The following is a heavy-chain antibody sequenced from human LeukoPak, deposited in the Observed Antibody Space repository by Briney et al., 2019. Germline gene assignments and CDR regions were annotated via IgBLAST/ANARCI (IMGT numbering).Heavy chain of an antibody. J-gene: IGHJ3*02. Sequence: SETLSLTCAVYGGSFSGSYWSWVRQPPGKGLEWIGEINHSGSTNYNPSLKSRVTISVDTSKNQFSLKLSSVTAADTAVYYCARGTSFGVVIHDRNDAFDIWGQRTMFTVSS. CDR2: INHSGST. CDR1: GGSFSGSY. D-gene: IGHD3-3*01. CDR3: ARGTSFGVVIHDRNDAFDI. V-gene: IGHV4-34*01.